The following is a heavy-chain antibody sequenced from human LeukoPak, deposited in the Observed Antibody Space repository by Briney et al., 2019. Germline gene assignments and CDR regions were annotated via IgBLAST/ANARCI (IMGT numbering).Heavy chain of an antibody. Sequence: GGSLRLSCAASGFTFSSYWMSWVRQAPGKGLEWVANIKQDGSEKYYVDSVKGRFTISRDNAKNSLYLQMNSLRAEDTAVYYRARAYYYDSSGYYPFDYWGQGTLVTVSS. J-gene: IGHJ4*02. CDR3: ARAYYYDSSGYYPFDY. CDR2: IKQDGSEK. CDR1: GFTFSSYW. D-gene: IGHD3-22*01. V-gene: IGHV3-7*01.